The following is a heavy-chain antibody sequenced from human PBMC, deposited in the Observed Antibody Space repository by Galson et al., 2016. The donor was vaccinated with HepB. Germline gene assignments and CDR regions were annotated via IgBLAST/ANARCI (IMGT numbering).Heavy chain of an antibody. CDR2: VSSDETNK. Sequence: SLRLSCAASGFSFSSYGMHWVRQAPGKGLEWVALVSSDETNKFYADSVKGRFTITRDNYKNMLYLQMHNLGTEDTALYYCTSDHGGNPGSDYWGQGTLVTVSS. CDR3: TSDHGGNPGSDY. J-gene: IGHJ4*02. V-gene: IGHV3-30*03. CDR1: GFSFSSYG. D-gene: IGHD4-23*01.